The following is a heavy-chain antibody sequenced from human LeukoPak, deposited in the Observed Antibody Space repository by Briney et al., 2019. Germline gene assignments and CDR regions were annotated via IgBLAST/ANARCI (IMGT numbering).Heavy chain of an antibody. CDR1: GFTFNNYW. CDR2: IRQDGSEK. V-gene: IGHV3-7*01. CDR3: ARDQGGPRDY. J-gene: IGHJ4*02. D-gene: IGHD3-16*01. Sequence: GGSLRLSCAASGFTFNNYWMSWVRQAPGKGLEWVANIRQDGSEKYYVGSVKGRFTISRDNAKNTLYLQMNSLRAEDTAVYYCARDQGGPRDYWGQGSLVTVSS.